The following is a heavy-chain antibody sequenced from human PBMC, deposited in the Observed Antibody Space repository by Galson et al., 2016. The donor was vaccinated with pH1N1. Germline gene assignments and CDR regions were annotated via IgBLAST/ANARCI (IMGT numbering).Heavy chain of an antibody. CDR2: ISSRGTTI. D-gene: IGHD1-14*01. Sequence: SLRLSCAASGFTFIGYTMNWVRQAPGKGPEWLSYISSRGTTISHADSVKGRFTISRDNARNSLFLDMNNLRSDDTAIYYCARDRTRRGALPGNFFDSWGQGTLVTVSS. V-gene: IGHV3-48*01. J-gene: IGHJ4*02. CDR3: ARDRTRRGALPGNFFDS. CDR1: GFTFIGYT.